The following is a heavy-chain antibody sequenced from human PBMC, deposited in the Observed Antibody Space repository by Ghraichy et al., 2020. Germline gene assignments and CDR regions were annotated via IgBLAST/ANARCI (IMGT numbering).Heavy chain of an antibody. V-gene: IGHV4-31*03. J-gene: IGHJ6*02. Sequence: TLSLTCTVSGGSISSGDYYWSWIRQLPGKGLEWIGYIYYSGSTYYNPSLKSRLTISVDTSKNQFSLKLSSVTAADTAVYYCARDSFSGSYPGGMDVWGQGTTVTVSS. CDR1: GGSISSGDYY. CDR2: IYYSGST. D-gene: IGHD3-10*01. CDR3: ARDSFSGSYPGGMDV.